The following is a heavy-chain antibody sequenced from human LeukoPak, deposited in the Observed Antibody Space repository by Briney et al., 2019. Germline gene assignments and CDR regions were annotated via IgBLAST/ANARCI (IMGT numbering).Heavy chain of an antibody. Sequence: SPTLSLTFAISGDSVSSNSAAWNWIRQSPSRGLEWLGRTYYRSKWYNDYAVSVKSRITINPDTSKNQFSLQLNSVTPEDTAVYYCARANYDFWSGYYGYYYYYGMDVWGQGTTVTVSS. CDR2: TYYRSKWYN. D-gene: IGHD3-3*01. V-gene: IGHV6-1*01. J-gene: IGHJ6*02. CDR3: ARANYDFWSGYYGYYYYYGMDV. CDR1: GDSVSSNSAA.